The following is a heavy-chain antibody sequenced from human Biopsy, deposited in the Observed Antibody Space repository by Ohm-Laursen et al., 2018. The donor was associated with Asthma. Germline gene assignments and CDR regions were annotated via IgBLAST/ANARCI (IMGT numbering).Heavy chain of an antibody. CDR3: ARAQGYYDSRGYYRSFDY. CDR2: IYYSGST. Sequence: SQTLSLTCTVSYGSITSGGYYWTWIRQHPGKGLEWIGFIYYSGSTYYNPSLKSRVSISIDTSKNQFSLKLSSVTAADTAVYYCARAQGYYDSRGYYRSFDYWSQGTLVTVSS. V-gene: IGHV4-31*03. CDR1: YGSITSGGYY. D-gene: IGHD3-22*01. J-gene: IGHJ4*02.